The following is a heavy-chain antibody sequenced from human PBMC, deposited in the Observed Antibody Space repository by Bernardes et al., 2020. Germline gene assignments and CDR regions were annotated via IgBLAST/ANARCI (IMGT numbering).Heavy chain of an antibody. J-gene: IGHJ3*02. CDR2: IIPLLGIT. V-gene: IGHV1-69*04. D-gene: IGHD2-15*01. Sequence: SVKVSCKSPGGTPSRYAISWVRQAPGKGLDWMGRIIPLLGITNYAEKLQGRVTITADKSTSTAYMELRSLRSDDTAVYYCVRVGYCSGGTCSGAVDIWGQGTMVTVSA. CDR1: GGTPSRYA. CDR3: VRVGYCSGGTCSGAVDI.